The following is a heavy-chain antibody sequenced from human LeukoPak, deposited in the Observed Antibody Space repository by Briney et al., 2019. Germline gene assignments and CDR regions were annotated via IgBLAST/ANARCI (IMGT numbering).Heavy chain of an antibody. CDR3: AKVYGSGRTVDY. CDR2: ISSSSSYI. D-gene: IGHD3-10*01. Sequence: GGSLRLSCAASGFTFSSYSMNWVRQAPGKGPEWVSSISSSSSYIYYADSVKGRFTISRDNAKNSLYLQMNSLRAEDTAVYYCAKVYGSGRTVDYWGQGTLVTVSS. CDR1: GFTFSSYS. V-gene: IGHV3-21*01. J-gene: IGHJ4*02.